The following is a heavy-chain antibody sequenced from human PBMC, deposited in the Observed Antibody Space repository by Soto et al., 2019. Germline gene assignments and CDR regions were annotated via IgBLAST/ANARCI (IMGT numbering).Heavy chain of an antibody. J-gene: IGHJ3*02. CDR1: GLTFSSYA. D-gene: IGHD5-12*01. Sequence: EVQLLESGGGLVQPGGSLRLSCAAAGLTFSSYAMSWVRQAPGKVLEWVSGISGSGGSTYYADSVKGRCTISRDNAKNTLYLQLNSLRDEDTAVYYCAKDLRATTSRGVFDIWGQGTMVTVSS. CDR2: ISGSGGST. CDR3: AKDLRATTSRGVFDI. V-gene: IGHV3-23*01.